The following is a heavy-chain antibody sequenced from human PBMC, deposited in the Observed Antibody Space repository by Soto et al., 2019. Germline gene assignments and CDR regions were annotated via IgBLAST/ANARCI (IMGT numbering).Heavy chain of an antibody. Sequence: QVQLVESGGGVVQPGKSLRLSCAASGFTFSTYGMHWVRQAPGKGLEWVAVIWYDGSNKYHGDSLKGRFTISRDNYKNSLYLQINNLSAEDKAVYYCGRDEALGGTAVVDSWGQGTLVTVSS. CDR1: GFTFSTYG. CDR2: IWYDGSNK. J-gene: IGHJ4*02. D-gene: IGHD6-19*01. V-gene: IGHV3-33*01. CDR3: GRDEALGGTAVVDS.